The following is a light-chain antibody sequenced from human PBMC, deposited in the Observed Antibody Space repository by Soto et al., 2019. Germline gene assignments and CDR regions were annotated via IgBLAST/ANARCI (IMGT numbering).Light chain of an antibody. V-gene: IGKV1-12*01. CDR1: QSISSW. J-gene: IGKJ5*01. CDR3: QQDESLPIT. CDR2: AAS. Sequence: DIQMTQSPSSLSASVGDRVTITCRASQSISSWLAWYQQKPGTVPKLLIYAASSLQSGVPSRFRGSGAGTEFTLTITSLQPEDFRTYYWQQDESLPITFGQGTRLEIK.